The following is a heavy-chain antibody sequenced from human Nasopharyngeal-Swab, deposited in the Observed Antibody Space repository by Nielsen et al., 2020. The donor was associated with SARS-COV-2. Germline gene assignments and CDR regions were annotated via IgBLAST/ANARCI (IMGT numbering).Heavy chain of an antibody. Sequence: ASVKVSCKASGYTFTSYGISWVRQAPGQGLEWMGWISAYNGNTNYAQKLQGRVTMTTDTSTSTAYMELRSLRSDDTAVYYCARDPSTLRGSNWFDYWGQGTLVTVSS. CDR3: ARDPSTLRGSNWFDY. D-gene: IGHD1-26*01. CDR1: GYTFTSYG. CDR2: ISAYNGNT. V-gene: IGHV1-18*01. J-gene: IGHJ4*02.